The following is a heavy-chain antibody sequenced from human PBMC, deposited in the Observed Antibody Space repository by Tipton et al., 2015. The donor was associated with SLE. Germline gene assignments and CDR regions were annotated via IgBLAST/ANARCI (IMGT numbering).Heavy chain of an antibody. Sequence: TLSLTCTVSGGSISNPSYYWSWIRQPAGKGLEWIGHIYTGGSTNYNPSLKSRLTMSVDTSKNQFSLKLNSVTAADTAVYYCARAVRFLDAFDVWGQGTMVSV. CDR2: IYTGGST. D-gene: IGHD3-3*01. J-gene: IGHJ3*01. CDR3: ARAVRFLDAFDV. V-gene: IGHV4-61*09. CDR1: GGSISNPSYY.